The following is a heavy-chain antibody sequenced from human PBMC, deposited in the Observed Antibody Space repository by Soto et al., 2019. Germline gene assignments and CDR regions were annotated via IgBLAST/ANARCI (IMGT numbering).Heavy chain of an antibody. Sequence: EVQLVESGGGWVQPGGSLRLSCAASGFTFSSYWMSWVRQAPGKGLEWVANINQDGSRENYVDSVKGRFTTSRDYAKNSLYLQMNSLRADDTAIYCCTRQLGWGRFDPWGQETLGTVSS. V-gene: IGHV3-7*05. D-gene: IGHD6-19*01. J-gene: IGHJ5*02. CDR3: TRQLGWGRFDP. CDR1: GFTFSSYW. CDR2: INQDGSRE.